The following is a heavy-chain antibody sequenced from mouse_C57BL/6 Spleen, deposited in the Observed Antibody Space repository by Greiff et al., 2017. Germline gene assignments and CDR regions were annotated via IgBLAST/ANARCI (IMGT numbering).Heavy chain of an antibody. D-gene: IGHD1-1*01. J-gene: IGHJ1*03. CDR1: GYTFTSYW. CDR2: IDPSDSYT. V-gene: IGHV1-69*01. Sequence: VQLQQPGAELVMPGASVKLSCKASGYTFTSYWMHWVKQRPGQGLEWIGEIDPSDSYTNYNQKFKGKSTLTVDKAASTAYMQLNSLTSEDSAVYYCARWGYGSSYWYFDVWGTGTTVTVSS. CDR3: ARWGYGSSYWYFDV.